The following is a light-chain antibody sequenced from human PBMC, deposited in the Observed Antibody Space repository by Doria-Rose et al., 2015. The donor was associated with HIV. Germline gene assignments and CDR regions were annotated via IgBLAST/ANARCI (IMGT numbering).Light chain of an antibody. J-gene: IGKJ1*01. CDR3: HLYGTSWT. CDR1: QSFSSTY. Sequence: TQSPGTLSLSPGERATLSCRASQSFSSTYSAWYQQKPGQAPSLLIYDGSTRATDIPDRFSASGSGTDSTLTINRLEPEDFALYYCHLYGTSWTFGQGTKVEI. V-gene: IGKV3-20*01. CDR2: DGS.